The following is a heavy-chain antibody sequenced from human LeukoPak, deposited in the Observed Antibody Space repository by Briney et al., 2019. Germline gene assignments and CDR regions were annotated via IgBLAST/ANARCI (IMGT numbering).Heavy chain of an antibody. CDR2: ISYDGSNK. V-gene: IGHV3-30*18. CDR3: AKDPDSSSWTVDD. Sequence: GGSLRLSCAAPGFTFSNYGVHWVRQAPGKGLEWVAVISYDGSNKYYADSIKGRFTISRDNSANTLYLQMNSLRVEDTAVYYCAKDPDSSSWTVDDWGQGTLVTVSS. J-gene: IGHJ4*02. CDR1: GFTFSNYG. D-gene: IGHD6-13*01.